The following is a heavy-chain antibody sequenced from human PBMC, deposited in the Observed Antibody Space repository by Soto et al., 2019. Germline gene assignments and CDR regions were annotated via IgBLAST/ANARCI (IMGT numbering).Heavy chain of an antibody. V-gene: IGHV3-23*01. J-gene: IGHJ6*02. Sequence: SLRLSCAASGFTFSSYAMSWVRQAPGKGLEWVSAISGSGGSTYYADSVKGRFTISRDNSKNTLYLQMNSLRAEDTAVYYCAKVEYSSSAYYYYYGMDVWVQGTTVPVSS. CDR3: AKVEYSSSAYYYYYGMDV. CDR1: GFTFSSYA. D-gene: IGHD6-6*01. CDR2: ISGSGGST.